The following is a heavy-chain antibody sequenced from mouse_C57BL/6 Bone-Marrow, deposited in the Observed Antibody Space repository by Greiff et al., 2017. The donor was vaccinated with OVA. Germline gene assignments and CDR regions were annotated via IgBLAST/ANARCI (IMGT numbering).Heavy chain of an antibody. Sequence: QVQLQQPGAELVMPGASVKLSCKASGYTFTSYWMHWVKQRPGQGLEWIGEIDPSDSYTNYNQKFKGKSTLTVDKSSSTAYMQLSSLTSEDSAVYYCARWGAGHWYCDVWAQGPRSPSPQ. V-gene: IGHV1-69*01. CDR1: GYTFTSYW. CDR3: ARWGAGHWYCDV. CDR2: IDPSDSYT. J-gene: IGHJ1*03. D-gene: IGHD3-3*01.